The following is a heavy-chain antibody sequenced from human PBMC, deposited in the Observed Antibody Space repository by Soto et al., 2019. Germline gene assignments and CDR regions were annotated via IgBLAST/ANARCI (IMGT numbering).Heavy chain of an antibody. CDR2: IKSKTAGGTT. J-gene: IGHJ6*02. Sequence: EVQLVESGGGLVKPGGSLRLSCAASGFTFSNAWMNWVRQAPGKGLEWVGRIKSKTAGGTTDYAAPVKGRFTISRDDSTNTLYLQMNSLKTEDTAVYYCTTSPEGLRLGELSSDLLDYDYGMDVWGQGTMVTVSS. V-gene: IGHV3-15*07. CDR3: TTSPEGLRLGELSSDLLDYDYGMDV. D-gene: IGHD3-16*02. CDR1: GFTFSNAW.